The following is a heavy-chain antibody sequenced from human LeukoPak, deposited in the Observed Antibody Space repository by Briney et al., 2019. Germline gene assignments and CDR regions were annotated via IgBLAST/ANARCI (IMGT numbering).Heavy chain of an antibody. J-gene: IGHJ4*02. CDR2: INPKSGRT. Sequence: ASVNVSCKASGYTFTSYGINWVRQATGQGLEWMGWINPKSGRTGYAQKFQGRVIFTRNTSISTAYMELNNLRSDDTAVYNCARETSSRFFDYWGQGTLLTVSS. V-gene: IGHV1-8*03. CDR1: GYTFTSYG. CDR3: ARETSSRFFDY.